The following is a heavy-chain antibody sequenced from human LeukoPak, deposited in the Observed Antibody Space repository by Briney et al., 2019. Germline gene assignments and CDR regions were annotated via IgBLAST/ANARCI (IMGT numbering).Heavy chain of an antibody. CDR2: IYYTGIT. D-gene: IGHD2-15*01. J-gene: IGHJ4*02. CDR3: ARRYCSGGTCYEGDY. CDR1: GGSISSYY. V-gene: IGHV4-59*01. Sequence: PSETLSLTCSVSGGSISSYYWSWIRQPPAKGLEWIGYIYYTGITNYSPSLKSRVTISVDTSKNQFSLKLSSVTAANTAVYYCARRYCSGGTCYEGDYWGQGTLVTVSS.